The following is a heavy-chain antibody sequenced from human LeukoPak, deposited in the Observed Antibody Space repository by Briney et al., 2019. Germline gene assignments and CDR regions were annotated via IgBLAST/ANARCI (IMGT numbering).Heavy chain of an antibody. CDR2: ISPSGGST. Sequence: ASVKVSCKAFGDTFTGDWMHWVRHAPGQGPEWMGVISPSGGSTIYAQKFKGRVTLTRDMSTSTDYLELSSLRSEDTAVYYCARDNSVRDEAWWFNPWGQGTLVTVSS. J-gene: IGHJ5*02. CDR1: GDTFTGDW. D-gene: IGHD5-24*01. CDR3: ARDNSVRDEAWWFNP. V-gene: IGHV1-46*01.